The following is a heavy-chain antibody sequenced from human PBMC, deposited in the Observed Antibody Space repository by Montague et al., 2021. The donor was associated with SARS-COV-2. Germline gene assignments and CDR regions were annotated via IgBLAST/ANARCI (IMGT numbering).Heavy chain of an antibody. D-gene: IGHD6-19*01. CDR1: GGSISSGTYY. CDR3: ARRAQWQLSWFFDL. Sequence: SETRSLTCTVSGGSISSGTYYWGWVRQPPGKGLEWIGTINYSGETYYNPSLKSRVTISVDTSKNQFSLKVTSVTAADTAVYYCARRAQWQLSWFFDLWGRGTLVTVSS. J-gene: IGHJ2*01. CDR2: INYSGET. V-gene: IGHV4-39*01.